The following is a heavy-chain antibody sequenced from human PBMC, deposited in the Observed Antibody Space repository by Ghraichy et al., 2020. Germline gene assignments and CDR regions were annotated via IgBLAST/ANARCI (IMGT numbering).Heavy chain of an antibody. J-gene: IGHJ4*02. CDR2: ISGSGDNT. Sequence: GGSLRLSCAASGFAFSNYARNWVRQAPGKGLEWLSVISGSGDNTFYAESVKGRFTISRDNSKNTLYLQMNSLRAEDTAIYYCGRDSGRPVTFDYWGQGTVVTVSA. D-gene: IGHD5-12*01. V-gene: IGHV3-23*01. CDR1: GFAFSNYA. CDR3: GRDSGRPVTFDY.